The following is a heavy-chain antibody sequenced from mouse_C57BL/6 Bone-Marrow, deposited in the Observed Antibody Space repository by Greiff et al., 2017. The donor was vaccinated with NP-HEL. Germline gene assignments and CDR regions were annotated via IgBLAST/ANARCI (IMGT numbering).Heavy chain of an antibody. CDR1: GFNIKNTY. V-gene: IGHV14-3*01. D-gene: IGHD1-1*01. Sequence: EVQLQQSVAELVRPGASVKLSCTASGFNIKNTYMHWVKQRPEQGLEWIGRIDPANGNTKYAPKFQGKATITADTSSNTAYLQLSSLTSEDTAIYYCARSLYYYGSSYNVPFAYWGQGTLVTVSA. J-gene: IGHJ3*01. CDR3: ARSLYYYGSSYNVPFAY. CDR2: IDPANGNT.